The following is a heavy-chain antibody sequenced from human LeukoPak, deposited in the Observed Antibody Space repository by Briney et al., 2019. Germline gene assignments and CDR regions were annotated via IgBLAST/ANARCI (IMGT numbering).Heavy chain of an antibody. V-gene: IGHV4-4*07. CDR1: GGSISSYY. J-gene: IGHJ6*03. D-gene: IGHD3-22*01. CDR2: IYTSGST. CDR3: ARGSYYYDSRRDYYYYYMDV. Sequence: PSETLSLTCTVSGGSISSYYWSWIRQPAGKGLEWIGRIYTSGSTNYNPSLKSRVTVSVDTSKNQFSLKLSSVTAADTAVYYCARGSYYYDSRRDYYYYYMDVWGKGTTVTVSS.